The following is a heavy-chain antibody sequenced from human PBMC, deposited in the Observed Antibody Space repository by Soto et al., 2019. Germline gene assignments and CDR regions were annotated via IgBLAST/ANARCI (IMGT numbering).Heavy chain of an antibody. Sequence: PGGSLRLSCAASGFTFSSYAMSWVRQAPGKGLEWVSAISGSGGSTYYADSVKGRFTISRDNSKNTLYLQMNSLRAEDTAVYYCAKDFFGVVISNWFDPWGQGTLVTVSS. D-gene: IGHD3-3*01. J-gene: IGHJ5*02. CDR1: GFTFSSYA. V-gene: IGHV3-23*01. CDR2: ISGSGGST. CDR3: AKDFFGVVISNWFDP.